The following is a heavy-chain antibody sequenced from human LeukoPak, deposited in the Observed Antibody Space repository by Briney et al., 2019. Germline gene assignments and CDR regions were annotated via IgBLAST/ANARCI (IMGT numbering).Heavy chain of an antibody. D-gene: IGHD2/OR15-2a*01. CDR3: AKDKNVAGDYSSMDV. Sequence: PGGSLRLSCAASGFTFSCYAMLWVRQAPGKGLEWVAFIQYGGRNKCCADSVKGRFTFSRDNSKNTLYLQMNSLRVEDTAIYYCAKDKNVAGDYSSMDVWGKGTTVTVSS. CDR2: IQYGGRNK. CDR1: GFTFSCYA. V-gene: IGHV3-30*02. J-gene: IGHJ6*03.